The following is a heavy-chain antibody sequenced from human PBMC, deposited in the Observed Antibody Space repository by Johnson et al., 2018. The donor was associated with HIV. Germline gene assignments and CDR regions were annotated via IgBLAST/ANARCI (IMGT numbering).Heavy chain of an antibody. J-gene: IGHJ3*02. CDR1: GFTFSSYA. D-gene: IGHD6-6*01. V-gene: IGHV3-30*14. Sequence: QVQLVESGGGLVQPGGSLRLSCAASGFTFSSYAMHWVRQAPGKGLEWVAVISYDGSNKYYADSVKGRFTISRDNSKNTLYLQMNSLRAEDTAVYYCARGAIKYSSSWLGAFDIWGQGTMVTVSS. CDR2: ISYDGSNK. CDR3: ARGAIKYSSSWLGAFDI.